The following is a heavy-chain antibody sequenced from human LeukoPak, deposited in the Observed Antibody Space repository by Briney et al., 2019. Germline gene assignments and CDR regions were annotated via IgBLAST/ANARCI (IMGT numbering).Heavy chain of an antibody. CDR3: ASIPSNYYDSSGYLDY. CDR2: IYYSGST. Sequence: SQTLSLTCTVSGGSISSGGYYWGWLRQPPGKGLEWIGSIYYSGSTYYNPSLKSRVTISVDTSKNQFSLKLSSVTAADTAVYYCASIPSNYYDSSGYLDYWGQGTLVTVSS. D-gene: IGHD3-22*01. CDR1: GGSISSGGYY. J-gene: IGHJ4*02. V-gene: IGHV4-39*01.